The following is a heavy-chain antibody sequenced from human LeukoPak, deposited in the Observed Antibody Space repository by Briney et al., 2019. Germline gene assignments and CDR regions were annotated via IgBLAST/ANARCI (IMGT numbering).Heavy chain of an antibody. CDR1: GFTFSSYS. CDR3: ARDLSSGWSLDH. D-gene: IGHD6-19*01. Sequence: PGGSLRLSCAASGFTFSSYSMNWVRKAPGKGLDWVSSITSSSSYIYYADSVKGRFTISRDNAKNSLYLQMNGLRAEDTAVYYCARDLSSGWSLDHWGQGTLVTVSS. V-gene: IGHV3-21*01. CDR2: ITSSSSYI. J-gene: IGHJ4*02.